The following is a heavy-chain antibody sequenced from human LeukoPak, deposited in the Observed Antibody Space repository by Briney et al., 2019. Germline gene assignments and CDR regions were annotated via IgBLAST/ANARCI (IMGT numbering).Heavy chain of an antibody. D-gene: IGHD3-22*01. CDR3: ARKVPNDSSGYYYRGQFDP. V-gene: IGHV1-2*02. CDR1: GYTFIGYH. Sequence: ASVKVSCKASGYTFIGYHMHWVRQAPGQGLEWMGWVNPKSGGTNYAQKFQGRVTMTRDTSINTAYMDLSRLTSEDTAVYYCARKVPNDSSGYYYRGQFDPWGQGTLVTVSS. J-gene: IGHJ5*02. CDR2: VNPKSGGT.